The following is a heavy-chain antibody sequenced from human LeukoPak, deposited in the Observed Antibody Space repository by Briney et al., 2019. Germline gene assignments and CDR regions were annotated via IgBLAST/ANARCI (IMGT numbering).Heavy chain of an antibody. J-gene: IGHJ4*02. CDR3: ARVGGHYYGSGSFYF. D-gene: IGHD3-10*01. V-gene: IGHV5-51*01. Sequence: GESLKISCEGSGYTFTNYWIGWVRQMPGKGLEWMGILYPGDSDTKYSPSFQGQVTISVDKSISTAYLQWSSLKASDTAVYYCARVGGHYYGSGSFYFWGQGTLVTVSS. CDR1: GYTFTNYW. CDR2: LYPGDSDT.